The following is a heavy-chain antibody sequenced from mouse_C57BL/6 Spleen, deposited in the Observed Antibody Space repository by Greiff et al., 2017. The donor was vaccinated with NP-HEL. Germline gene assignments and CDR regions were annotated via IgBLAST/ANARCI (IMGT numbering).Heavy chain of an antibody. Sequence: DVMLVESGGGLVKPGGSLKLSCAASGFTFSSYAMSWVRQTPEKRLEWVATISDGGSYTYYPDNVKGRFTISRDNAKNNLYLQMSHLKSEDTAMYYCAVDYYGSRPFAYWGQGTLVTVSA. CDR1: GFTFSSYA. D-gene: IGHD1-1*01. V-gene: IGHV5-4*03. CDR3: AVDYYGSRPFAY. J-gene: IGHJ3*01. CDR2: ISDGGSYT.